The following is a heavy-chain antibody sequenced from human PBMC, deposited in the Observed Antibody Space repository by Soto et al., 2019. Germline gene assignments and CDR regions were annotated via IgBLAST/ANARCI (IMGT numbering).Heavy chain of an antibody. V-gene: IGHV3-74*01. CDR3: ARWRYSGYDSAS. CDR2: INSDGSST. CDR1: GFSLSDHW. D-gene: IGHD5-12*01. J-gene: IGHJ4*01. Sequence: GVSLRLSCVASGFSLSDHWMHWVRQVPGKGLVWVSRINSDGSSTSYADSVKGRFTISRDNAKNTLYLQMNSLRAEDTAVYYCARWRYSGYDSASWGHANLVTISS.